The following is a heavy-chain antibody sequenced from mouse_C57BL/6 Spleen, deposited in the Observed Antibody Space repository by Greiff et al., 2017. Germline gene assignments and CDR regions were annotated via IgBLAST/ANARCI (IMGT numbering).Heavy chain of an antibody. J-gene: IGHJ1*03. D-gene: IGHD1-1*01. CDR1: GYTFTSYW. CDR3: ARRGNYYGSSSWYFDV. CDR2: IYPSDSET. Sequence: QVHVKQPGAELVRPGSSVKLSCKASGYTFTSYWMDWVKQRPGQGLEWIGNIYPSDSETHYNQKFKDQATLTVDKSSSTAYVQLSSLTSEDSAVYYCARRGNYYGSSSWYFDVWGTGTTVTVSS. V-gene: IGHV1-61*01.